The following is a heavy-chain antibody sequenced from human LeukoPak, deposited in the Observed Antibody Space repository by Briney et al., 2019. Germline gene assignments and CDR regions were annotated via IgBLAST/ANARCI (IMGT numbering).Heavy chain of an antibody. J-gene: IGHJ4*02. CDR2: ISSSGAGT. V-gene: IGHV3-23*01. Sequence: GGSLRLSCAASGSDFDDNAMHWVRLSPGKGLEWVSAISSSGAGTYYADSVKGRFTISRDNSKNTLYLQMHSLRADDTAVYYCATNTSSWSFDYWGQGTLVTVSS. CDR1: GSDFDDNA. CDR3: ATNTSSWSFDY. D-gene: IGHD6-13*01.